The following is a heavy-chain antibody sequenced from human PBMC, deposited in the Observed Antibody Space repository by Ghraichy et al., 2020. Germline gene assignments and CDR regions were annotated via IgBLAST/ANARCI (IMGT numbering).Heavy chain of an antibody. CDR1: GFTFSSYW. Sequence: GGSLRLSCAASGFTFSSYWMSWVRQAPGKGLEWVANIKQDGSEKYYVDSVKGRFTISRDNAKNSLYLQMNSLRAEDTAVYYCASLDSYYYYGMDVWGQGTTVTVSS. J-gene: IGHJ6*02. CDR3: ASLDSYYYYGMDV. V-gene: IGHV3-7*01. CDR2: IKQDGSEK.